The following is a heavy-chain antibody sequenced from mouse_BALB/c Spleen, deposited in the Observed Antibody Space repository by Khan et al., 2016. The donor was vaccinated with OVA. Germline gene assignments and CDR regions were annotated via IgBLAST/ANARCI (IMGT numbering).Heavy chain of an antibody. Sequence: VQLQESGAELVRPGASVKLSCKTSGYIFTSYWIHWVKQRSGQGLEWIARIYPGTGSIYYNEKFKGKATLTADKYYSTAFRQHSSLKSEDSAVYSFARGGHSDESWFAYWCQGTLVTVSA. V-gene: IGHV1S132*01. CDR2: IYPGTGSI. CDR1: GYIFTSYW. CDR3: ARGGHSDESWFAY. J-gene: IGHJ3*01.